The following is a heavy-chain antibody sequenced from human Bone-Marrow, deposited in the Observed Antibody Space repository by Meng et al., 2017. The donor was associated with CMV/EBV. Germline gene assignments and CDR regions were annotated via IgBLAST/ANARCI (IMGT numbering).Heavy chain of an antibody. D-gene: IGHD2-2*01. J-gene: IGHJ5*02. CDR3: AREGVVPAATPFDP. CDR2: INPNSGGT. CDR1: GYTFTGYY. V-gene: IGHV1-2*02. Sequence: ASVKVSCKASGYTFTGYYMHWVRQAPGQGLEWMGWINPNSGGTNYAQKFQGRVTMTRDTSIGTAYMELSRLRSDDTAVYYCAREGVVPAATPFDPWGQGTLVTVSS.